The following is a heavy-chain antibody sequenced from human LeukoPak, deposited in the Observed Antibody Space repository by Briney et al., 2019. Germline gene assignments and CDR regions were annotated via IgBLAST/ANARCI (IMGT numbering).Heavy chain of an antibody. CDR3: ARVEVGNGGSYGGPTGYFDY. CDR1: GYTFTSYG. D-gene: IGHD1-26*01. CDR2: ISAYNGNT. V-gene: IGHV1-18*01. Sequence: ASVKVSCKASGYTFTSYGISWVRQAPGQGLEWMGWISAYNGNTNYAQKFQGRVTMTRDTSTSTVYMELSSLRSEDTAVYYCARVEVGNGGSYGGPTGYFDYWGQGTLVTVSS. J-gene: IGHJ4*02.